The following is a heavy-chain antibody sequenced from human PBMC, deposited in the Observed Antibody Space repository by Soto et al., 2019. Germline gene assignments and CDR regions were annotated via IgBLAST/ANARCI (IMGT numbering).Heavy chain of an antibody. D-gene: IGHD2-21*01. CDR1: GGTFSSYT. Sequence: QVQLVQSGAEVKKPGSSVKVSCKASGGTFSSYTISWVRQAPGQGLEWMGRIIPILGIANYAQKFQGRVTIPADKSTSTAYMELSSLRSEDTAVYYCASSHTPGYFDYWGQGTLVTVSS. CDR3: ASSHTPGYFDY. J-gene: IGHJ4*02. V-gene: IGHV1-69*02. CDR2: IIPILGIA.